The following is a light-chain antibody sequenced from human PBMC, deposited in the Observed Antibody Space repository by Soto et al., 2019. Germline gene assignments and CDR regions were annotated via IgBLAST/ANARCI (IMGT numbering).Light chain of an antibody. V-gene: IGKV1-12*01. CDR3: QQANSFPFT. CDR1: QDIHTW. J-gene: IGKJ3*01. CDR2: GAS. Sequence: DMQMTQSPSSVSASLGDRVTITCRASQDIHTWLAWYQQKPGQAPKLLIYGASHLQSGVPSRFSGSGSGTDFTLTISSVQSEDFATYYCQQANSFPFTFGPGTKVDVK.